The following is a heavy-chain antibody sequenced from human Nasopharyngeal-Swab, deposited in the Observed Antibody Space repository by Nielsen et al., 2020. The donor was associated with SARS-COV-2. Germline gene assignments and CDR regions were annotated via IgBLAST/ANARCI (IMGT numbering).Heavy chain of an antibody. CDR1: GVSISNGGYS. Sequence: SETLSLTCAVSGVSISNGGYSWSWLRQPPGKGLEWIGYMYHSGSTYCNPSLKSRVTISVDRSKNQFSLKLSSVTAADTAVYYCARAGEYQLLDNGHFDYWGQGTLVTVSS. D-gene: IGHD2-2*01. V-gene: IGHV4-30-2*01. CDR2: MYHSGST. CDR3: ARAGEYQLLDNGHFDY. J-gene: IGHJ4*02.